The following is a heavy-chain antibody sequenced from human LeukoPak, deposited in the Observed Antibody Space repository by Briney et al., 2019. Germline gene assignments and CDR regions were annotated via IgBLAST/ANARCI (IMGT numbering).Heavy chain of an antibody. Sequence: GRSLRLSCAASGFTFSSYAMHWVRQAPGKGLEWEAVISYDGSNKYYADSVKGRFTISRDNSKNTLYLQMNSLRAEDTAVYYCARSQVSVVVVGAVDYWGQGTLVTVSS. CDR3: ARSQVSVVVVGAVDY. CDR2: ISYDGSNK. V-gene: IGHV3-30*04. D-gene: IGHD2-15*01. CDR1: GFTFSSYA. J-gene: IGHJ4*02.